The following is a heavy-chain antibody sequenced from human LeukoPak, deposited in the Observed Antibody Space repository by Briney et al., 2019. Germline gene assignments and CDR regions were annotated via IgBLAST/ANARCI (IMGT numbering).Heavy chain of an antibody. J-gene: IGHJ4*02. CDR1: GYTFTGYY. Sequence: ASVKVSCKASGYTFTGYYMHWVRQAPRQGLEWMGWINPNSGGTNYAQKFQGRVTITADKSTSTAYMELSSLRSEDTAVYYCARIPTKSYYYGSGSYLPNWGQGTLVTVSS. D-gene: IGHD3-10*01. CDR3: ARIPTKSYYYGSGSYLPN. V-gene: IGHV1-2*02. CDR2: INPNSGGT.